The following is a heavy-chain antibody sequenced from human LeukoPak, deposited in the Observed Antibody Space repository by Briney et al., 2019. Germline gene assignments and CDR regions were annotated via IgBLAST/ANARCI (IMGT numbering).Heavy chain of an antibody. CDR2: IYYSGST. CDR1: GGSISSYY. CDR3: ARGAPNYDFWSGYWGNWFDP. V-gene: IGHV4-59*12. J-gene: IGHJ5*02. D-gene: IGHD3-3*01. Sequence: PSETLSLTCTVSGGSISSYYWSWIRQPPGKGLEWIGYIYYSGSTNYNPSLKSRVTISVDTSKNQFSLKLSSVTAADTAVYYCARGAPNYDFWSGYWGNWFDPWGQGTLVTVSS.